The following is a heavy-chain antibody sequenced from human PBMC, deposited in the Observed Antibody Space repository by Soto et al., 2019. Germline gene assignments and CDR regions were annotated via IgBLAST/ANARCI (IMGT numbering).Heavy chain of an antibody. CDR1: GGTFSSYA. Sequence: SVKVSCKASGGTFSSYAISWVRQAPGQGLEWMGGIIPIFGTANYAQKFQGRVTITTDTSASTAYMELSSLRSEDTAVYYCSRVSGFPHYGMDARGQGTTVTVSS. D-gene: IGHD3-9*01. CDR2: IIPIFGTA. J-gene: IGHJ6*02. CDR3: SRVSGFPHYGMDA. V-gene: IGHV1-69*05.